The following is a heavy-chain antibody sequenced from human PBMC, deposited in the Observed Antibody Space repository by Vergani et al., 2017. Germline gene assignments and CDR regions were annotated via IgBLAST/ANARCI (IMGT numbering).Heavy chain of an antibody. Sequence: QVQLVQSGAEVKKPGASVKVSCKASGYTFTSYGISWVRQAPGQGLEWMGWISAYNGNTNYAQKLQGRVTMTTDTSTSKAYMELRSLRSDDTAVYYCARDYQYYDVWSGYSPGAFDIWGQGTMVTVSS. V-gene: IGHV1-18*01. J-gene: IGHJ3*02. CDR3: ARDYQYYDVWSGYSPGAFDI. CDR1: GYTFTSYG. CDR2: ISAYNGNT. D-gene: IGHD3-3*01.